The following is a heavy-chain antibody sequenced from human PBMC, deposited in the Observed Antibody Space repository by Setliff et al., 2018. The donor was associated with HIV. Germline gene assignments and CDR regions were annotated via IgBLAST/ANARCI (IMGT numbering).Heavy chain of an antibody. CDR2: INQSGTS. CDR3: ARGGGFWSGQLDY. CDR1: GGSFSVPY. V-gene: IGHV4-34*01. Sequence: SETLSLPCAVYGGSFSVPYLTWIRHPPGKGLEWTGEINQSGTSNFHPSLKSRVTMPIDTPDNQFSLKLSSVTAADTAVYFCARGGGFWSGQLDYWGQGTLVTVSS. J-gene: IGHJ4*02. D-gene: IGHD3-3*01.